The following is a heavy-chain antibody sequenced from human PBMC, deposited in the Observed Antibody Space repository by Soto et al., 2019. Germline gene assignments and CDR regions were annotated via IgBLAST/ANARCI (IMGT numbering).Heavy chain of an antibody. D-gene: IGHD3-22*01. V-gene: IGHV5-51*01. J-gene: IGHJ4*02. CDR1: GYSFINYW. CDR3: ARQAPNYYDSSGYPDY. CDR2: IYPGDSDT. Sequence: GESLKISCNGSGYSFINYWIGWVRQMPGKGLEWMGIIYPGDSDTRYSPSFQGQVTISADKSISTAYLQWSSLRASDTAMYYCARQAPNYYDSSGYPDYWGQGTLVTVSS.